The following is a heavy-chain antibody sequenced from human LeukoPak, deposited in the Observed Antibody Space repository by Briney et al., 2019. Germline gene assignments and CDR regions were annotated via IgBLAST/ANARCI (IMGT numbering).Heavy chain of an antibody. CDR1: GYTFTSYY. V-gene: IGHV1-69*04. CDR2: IIPILGIA. CDR3: ARGERGWSGYYNYYYYGMDV. Sequence: SVKVSCKASGYTFTSYYMHWVRQAPGQGLEWMGRIIPILGIANYAQKFQGRVTITADKSTSTAYMELSSLRSEDTAVYYCARGERGWSGYYNYYYYGMDVWGQGTTVTVSS. J-gene: IGHJ6*02. D-gene: IGHD3-3*01.